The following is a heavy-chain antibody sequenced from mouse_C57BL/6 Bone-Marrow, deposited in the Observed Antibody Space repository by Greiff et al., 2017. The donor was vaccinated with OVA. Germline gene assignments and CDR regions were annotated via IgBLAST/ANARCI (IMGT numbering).Heavy chain of an antibody. Sequence: QVQLQQPGAELVKPGASVKLSCKASGYTFTSYWVHWVKQRPGQGLEWIGMIHPNSGSTNYNEKFKSKATLTVDKSSSTAYMQLSSLTSEDSAVYYCAGDYSNYNLGVYAMDYWGQGTSVTVSS. CDR3: AGDYSNYNLGVYAMDY. CDR2: IHPNSGST. CDR1: GYTFTSYW. J-gene: IGHJ4*01. V-gene: IGHV1-64*01. D-gene: IGHD2-5*01.